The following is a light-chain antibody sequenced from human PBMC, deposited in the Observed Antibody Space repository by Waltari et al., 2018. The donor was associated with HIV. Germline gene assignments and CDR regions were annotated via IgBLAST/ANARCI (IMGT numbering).Light chain of an antibody. CDR2: RSN. V-gene: IGLV1-47*01. CDR3: ATWDDSLSGPV. CDR1: SSHLGSNF. Sequence: QSVLTPPPSASGTPGQRVAIPCSGSSSHLGSNFVYWYQQPPGTAPKVLIYRSNQRPSGVPDRFSGSKSGTSASLAISALRSEDEADYYCATWDDSLSGPVFGGGTKLTVL. J-gene: IGLJ3*02.